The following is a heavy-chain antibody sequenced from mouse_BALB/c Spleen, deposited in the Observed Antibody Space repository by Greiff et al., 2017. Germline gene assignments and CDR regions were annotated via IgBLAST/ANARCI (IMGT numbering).Heavy chain of an antibody. CDR1: GYTFTSYT. D-gene: IGHD2-10*02. J-gene: IGHJ4*01. V-gene: IGHV1-4*01. CDR3: AREYGNNAMDY. Sequence: VKLVESGAELARPGASVKLSCKASGYTFTSYTMHWVKQRPGQGLEWIGYINPSSGYTNYNQKFKDKATLTADKSSSTAYMQLSSLTSEDSAVYYCAREYGNNAMDYWGQGTSVTVSS. CDR2: INPSSGYT.